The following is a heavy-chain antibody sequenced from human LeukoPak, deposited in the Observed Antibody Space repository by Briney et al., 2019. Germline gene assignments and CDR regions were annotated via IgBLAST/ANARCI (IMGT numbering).Heavy chain of an antibody. CDR1: GYTFTSYD. D-gene: IGHD2-2*01. CDR2: INPNSGGT. J-gene: IGHJ4*02. Sequence: ASVKVSCKASGYTFTSYDFNWVRQAPGQGLERMGWINPNSGGTNYAQKFQGRVTMTRDTSISTAYMELSRLRSDDTAVYYCARDRLPLGVVGYFDYWGQGTLVTVSS. CDR3: ARDRLPLGVVGYFDY. V-gene: IGHV1-2*02.